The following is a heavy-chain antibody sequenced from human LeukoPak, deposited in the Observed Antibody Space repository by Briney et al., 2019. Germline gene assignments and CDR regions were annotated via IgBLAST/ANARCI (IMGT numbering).Heavy chain of an antibody. CDR3: AKDRGCRDYYGSGSFGPGDY. CDR1: GFTFSPYD. J-gene: IGHJ4*02. Sequence: GGSLRLSCAASGFTFSPYDMHWVRQAPGKGLGWVAVISYEGSNKYYADSVKGRFTISRDNSKNTVSLQMNSLRVEDTAVYYCAKDRGCRDYYGSGSFGPGDYWGQGTLVTVSS. D-gene: IGHD3-10*01. V-gene: IGHV3-30*18. CDR2: ISYEGSNK.